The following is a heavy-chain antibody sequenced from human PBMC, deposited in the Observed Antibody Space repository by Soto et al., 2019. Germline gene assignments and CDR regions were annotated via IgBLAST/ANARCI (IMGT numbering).Heavy chain of an antibody. J-gene: IGHJ6*02. CDR2: ISGSGGST. CDR1: GFTFSSYA. V-gene: IGHV3-23*01. Sequence: PGGSLRLSCAASGFTFSSYAMSWVRQAPGKGLEWVSAISGSGGSTYYADSVKGRFTISRDNSKNTLYLQMNSLRAEDTAVYYCAKDLPLGTSWPYYYYYGMDVWGQGTTVTVSS. D-gene: IGHD2-2*01. CDR3: AKDLPLGTSWPYYYYYGMDV.